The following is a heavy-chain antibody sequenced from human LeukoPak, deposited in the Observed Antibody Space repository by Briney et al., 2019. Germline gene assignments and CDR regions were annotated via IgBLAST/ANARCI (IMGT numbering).Heavy chain of an antibody. D-gene: IGHD2-2*01. V-gene: IGHV4-59*08. CDR2: IYYSGST. J-gene: IGHJ4*02. CDR3: ARSRYQLLTSLDY. Sequence: PSETLSLTYTVSGGSISSYYWSWIRQPPGKGLEWIGYIYYSGSTNYNPSLKSRVTISVDTSKNQFSLKLSSVTAADTAVYYCARSRYQLLTSLDYWGQGTLVTVSS. CDR1: GGSISSYY.